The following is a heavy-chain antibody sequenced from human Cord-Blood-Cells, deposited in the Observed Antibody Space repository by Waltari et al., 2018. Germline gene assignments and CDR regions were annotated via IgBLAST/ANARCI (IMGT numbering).Heavy chain of an antibody. V-gene: IGHV3-30-3*01. CDR2: ISYDGSNK. D-gene: IGHD6-13*01. CDR3: ARDRDSSNWFDP. CDR1: GFTFSSYA. J-gene: IGHJ5*02. Sequence: QVQLVESGGGVVQPGRSLRLSCAASGFTFSSYAMHWVRQAPGKGLEGVAVISYDGSNKYYADSVKGRFTISRDNSKNTLYLQMNSLRAEDTAVYYCARDRDSSNWFDPWGQGTLVTVSS.